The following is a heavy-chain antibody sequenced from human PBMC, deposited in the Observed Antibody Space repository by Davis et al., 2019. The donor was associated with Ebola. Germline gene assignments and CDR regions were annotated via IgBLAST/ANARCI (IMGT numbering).Heavy chain of an antibody. CDR2: IYYSGST. J-gene: IGHJ4*02. CDR1: GGSVSSGSYY. CDR3: ARLPMVRAPY. D-gene: IGHD3-10*01. V-gene: IGHV4-61*01. Sequence: SETLSLTCTVSGGSVSSGSYYWSWIRQPPGKGLEWIGYIYYSGSTNYNPSLKSRVTISVDTSKNQFSLKLSSVTAADTAVYYCARLPMVRAPYWGQGTLVTVSS.